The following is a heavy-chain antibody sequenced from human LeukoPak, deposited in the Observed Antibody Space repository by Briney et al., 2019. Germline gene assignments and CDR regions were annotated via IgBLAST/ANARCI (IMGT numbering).Heavy chain of an antibody. J-gene: IGHJ4*02. Sequence: SETLSLTCTVSGGSISSGGYYWSWIRQPPGKGLEWIGYIYHSGSTYYNPSLKSRVTISVDTSKNQFSLKLSSVTAADTAVYYCARGGGHIAAAGTFDYWGQGTLVTVSS. V-gene: IGHV4-30-2*01. CDR2: IYHSGST. CDR3: ARGGGHIAAAGTFDY. CDR1: GGSISSGGYY. D-gene: IGHD6-13*01.